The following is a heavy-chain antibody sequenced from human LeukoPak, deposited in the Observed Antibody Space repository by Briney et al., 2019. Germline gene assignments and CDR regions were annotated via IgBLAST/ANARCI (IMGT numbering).Heavy chain of an antibody. CDR2: IIPIFGTA. V-gene: IGHV1-69*05. J-gene: IGHJ4*02. D-gene: IGHD3-22*01. CDR3: ARDLIVVVTESYSDY. CDR1: GGTFSSYA. Sequence: SVKVSCKASGGTFSSYAISWVRQAPGQGLEWMGRIIPIFGTANYAQKFQGRVTITTDESTSTAYMEPSSLRSEDTAVYYCARDLIVVVTESYSDYWGQGTLVTVSS.